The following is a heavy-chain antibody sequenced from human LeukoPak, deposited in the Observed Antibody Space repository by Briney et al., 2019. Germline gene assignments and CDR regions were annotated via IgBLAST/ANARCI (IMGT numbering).Heavy chain of an antibody. D-gene: IGHD6-19*01. CDR2: ISYDGTNK. CDR3: ARDRGGSGWYYLDY. Sequence: GGSLRLSCTASKFTFSTYAMHWVRQAPGKGLEWVAAISYDGTNKYYADSVKGRINISRDSSKNTVYLQMSNVTAEDTAMYHCARDRGGSGWYYLDYWGQGTLVTVSS. CDR1: KFTFSTYA. J-gene: IGHJ4*02. V-gene: IGHV3-30-3*01.